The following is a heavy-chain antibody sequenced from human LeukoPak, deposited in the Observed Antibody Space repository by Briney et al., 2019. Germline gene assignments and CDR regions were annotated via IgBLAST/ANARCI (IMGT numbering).Heavy chain of an antibody. CDR2: IYYSGNT. D-gene: IGHD3-3*01. J-gene: IGHJ6*03. Sequence: SETLSLTCTISGGSINSYYWSWIRQPPGKGLEWIGYIYYSGNTNYIPSLKSRVTISLDTSKNQFSLKLSSVTAADTAVYYCARRGDRPQLRFLEWSRETQRNYMDVWGKGTTVTVSS. V-gene: IGHV4-59*01. CDR1: GGSINSYY. CDR3: ARRGDRPQLRFLEWSRETQRNYMDV.